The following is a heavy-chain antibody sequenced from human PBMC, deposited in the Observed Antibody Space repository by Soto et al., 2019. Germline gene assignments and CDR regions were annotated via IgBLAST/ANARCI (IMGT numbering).Heavy chain of an antibody. V-gene: IGHV3-74*01. J-gene: IGHJ4*02. CDR2: INSDGSST. D-gene: IGHD5-12*01. CDR1: GFTFSSYW. CDR3: ARVTPPYELGCPGDY. Sequence: PGGSLRLSCAASGFTFSSYWMHWVRQAPGKGLVWVSRINSDGSSTSYADSVKGRFTISRDNAKNTLYLQMNSLRAEDTAVYYCARVTPPYELGCPGDYWGQGTLVTVSS.